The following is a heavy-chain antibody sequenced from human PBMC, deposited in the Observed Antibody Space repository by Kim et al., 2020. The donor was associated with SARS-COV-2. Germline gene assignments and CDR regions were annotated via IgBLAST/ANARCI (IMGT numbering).Heavy chain of an antibody. CDR2: ISYDGSNK. J-gene: IGHJ5*02. V-gene: IGHV3-33*05. CDR1: GFTFSSYG. D-gene: IGHD3-10*01. CDR3: ARDGLLWFGEWRWFDP. Sequence: GGSLRLSCAASGFTFSSYGMHWVRQAPGKGLEWVAVISYDGSNKYYADSVKGRFTISRDNSKNTLYLQMNSLRAEDTAVYYCARDGLLWFGEWRWFDPWSQGTLVTVSS.